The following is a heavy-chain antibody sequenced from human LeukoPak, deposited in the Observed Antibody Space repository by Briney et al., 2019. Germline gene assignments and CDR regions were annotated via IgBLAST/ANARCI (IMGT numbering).Heavy chain of an antibody. V-gene: IGHV3-30*18. CDR1: GFTFSSYV. Sequence: GGSLRLSCAASGFTFSSYVMHWVRQAPGKGLEWVAVISYDGSNKYYADSVKGRFTISRDNSKNTLYLQMNSLRAEDTAVYYCAKDPKSIAARHDYWGQGTLVTVSS. D-gene: IGHD6-6*01. CDR3: AKDPKSIAARHDY. J-gene: IGHJ4*02. CDR2: ISYDGSNK.